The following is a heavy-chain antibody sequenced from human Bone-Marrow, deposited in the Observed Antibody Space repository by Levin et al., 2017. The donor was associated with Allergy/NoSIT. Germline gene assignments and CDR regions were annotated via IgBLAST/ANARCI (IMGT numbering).Heavy chain of an antibody. V-gene: IGHV3-21*01. J-gene: IGHJ6*03. D-gene: IGHD2-2*01. CDR2: ISSSSSYI. CDR1: GFTFSSYS. CDR3: ASIVVVPAANDYMDV. Sequence: GGSLRLSCAASGFTFSSYSMNWVRQAPGKGLEWVSSISSSSSYIYYADSVKGRFTISRDNAKNSLYLQMNSLRAEDTAVYYCASIVVVPAANDYMDVCGKGTTVTVSS.